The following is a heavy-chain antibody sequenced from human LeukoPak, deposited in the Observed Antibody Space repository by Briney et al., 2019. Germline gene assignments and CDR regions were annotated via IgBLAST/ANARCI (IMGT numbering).Heavy chain of an antibody. CDR3: ARAPKNEAYDI. Sequence: PSVTVSCKASGSTFTGYYIHWVRQAPGQGLEWVGWINPNSGDTHPAQKVQGRVTMTRDTSISTASMDLSRLRSDDTAVYYCARAPKNEAYDIWGRRTMVTVSS. V-gene: IGHV1-2*02. J-gene: IGHJ3*02. CDR1: GSTFTGYY. CDR2: INPNSGDT.